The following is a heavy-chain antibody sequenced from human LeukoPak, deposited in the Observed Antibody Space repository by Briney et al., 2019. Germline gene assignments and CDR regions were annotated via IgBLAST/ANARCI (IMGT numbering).Heavy chain of an antibody. Sequence: GGSLRLSCAVSGFAFGSEAMSWVRQSPARGLEWVASISPGGGTTYYADNVRGRFTISRDNSNNTLHVQMNSLRAEDTAVYFCAKVRSGSANWALQTFDPWGQGTLVSVSS. J-gene: IGHJ5*02. CDR1: GFAFGSEA. CDR3: AKVRSGSANWALQTFDP. D-gene: IGHD1-1*01. V-gene: IGHV3-23*01. CDR2: ISPGGGTT.